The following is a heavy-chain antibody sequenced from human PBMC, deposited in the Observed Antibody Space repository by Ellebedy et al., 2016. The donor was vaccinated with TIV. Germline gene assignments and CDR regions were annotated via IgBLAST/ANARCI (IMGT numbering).Heavy chain of an antibody. V-gene: IGHV6-1*01. CDR1: GDSVSSDTAA. D-gene: IGHD6-13*01. Sequence: SQTLSLTCAISGDSVSSDTAAWNWIRQSPSRGLEWLGRTYYRSKWYNDYAVSVRGRITISLDTSKNQFSLQLNSVTPEDTAVYYCARGINSAFDIWGQGTVVTVSS. CDR2: TYYRSKWYN. CDR3: ARGINSAFDI. J-gene: IGHJ3*02.